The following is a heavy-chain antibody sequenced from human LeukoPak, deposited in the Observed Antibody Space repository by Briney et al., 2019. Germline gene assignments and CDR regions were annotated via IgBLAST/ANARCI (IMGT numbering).Heavy chain of an antibody. CDR1: GGSFSGYY. Sequence: SETLSLTCAVYGGSFSGYYWGWIRQPPGKGLEWIGEINHSGSTNYNPSLKSRVTISVDTSKNQFSLKLSSVTAADTAVYYCAKGDYCSSTSCYVLDYWGQGTLVTVSS. CDR2: INHSGST. V-gene: IGHV4-34*01. D-gene: IGHD2-2*01. CDR3: AKGDYCSSTSCYVLDY. J-gene: IGHJ4*02.